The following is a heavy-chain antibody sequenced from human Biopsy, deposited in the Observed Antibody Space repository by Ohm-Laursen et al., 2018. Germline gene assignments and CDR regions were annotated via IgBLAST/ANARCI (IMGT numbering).Heavy chain of an antibody. V-gene: IGHV1-18*04. D-gene: IGHD3-9*01. CDR3: ARDCQPYLVTIHYYYYGIDV. CDR1: GYTFTAYG. Sequence: ASVKVSCKASGYTFTAYGISWVRQAPGQGLEWMGWISTYNDDTNIAQKFQGRVSMTTDTSTRTAYMELRSLRSDDTAVYYCARDCQPYLVTIHYYYYGIDVWGQGTTVTVSS. CDR2: ISTYNDDT. J-gene: IGHJ6*02.